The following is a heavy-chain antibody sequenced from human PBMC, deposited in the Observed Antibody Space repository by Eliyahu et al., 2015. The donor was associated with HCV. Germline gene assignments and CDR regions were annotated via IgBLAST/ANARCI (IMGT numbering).Heavy chain of an antibody. V-gene: IGHV3-48*01. D-gene: IGHD2-15*01. CDR3: ARDIAGSVDGSVYNWFDT. Sequence: EVQLVESGGGLVQPGGSLRLSCAASGFTFSXYSMNWVRQAPGKGLEWVSYISISSSTVYLADSVKGRFTISRDNAKNSVYLQMNSLRAEDTAVYYCARDIAGSVDGSVYNWFDTWGQGTLVTVSS. CDR1: GFTFSXYS. CDR2: ISISSSTV. J-gene: IGHJ5*02.